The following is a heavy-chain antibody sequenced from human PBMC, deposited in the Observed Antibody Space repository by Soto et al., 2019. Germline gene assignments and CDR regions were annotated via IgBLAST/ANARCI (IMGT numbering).Heavy chain of an antibody. D-gene: IGHD2-2*01. Sequence: ASVKVSCKASGYTITGYYMHWVRQAPGQGLEWMGWINPNSGGTNYAQKFQGWVTMTRDTSISTAYMELSRLRSDDTAVYYCARTGRPYCSSTSCYVPGVGMDVWGQGTTVTVSS. CDR1: GYTITGYY. CDR3: ARTGRPYCSSTSCYVPGVGMDV. CDR2: INPNSGGT. V-gene: IGHV1-2*04. J-gene: IGHJ6*02.